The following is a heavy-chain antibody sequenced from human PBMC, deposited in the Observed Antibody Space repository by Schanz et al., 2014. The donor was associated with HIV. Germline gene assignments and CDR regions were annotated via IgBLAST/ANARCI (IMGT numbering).Heavy chain of an antibody. Sequence: EVQLVESGGGVVQPGGSLRLSCVGSGFAMSWVRQAPGKGLEWVSSVLDTGHTFYADSVKGRFSVSKDNSKNTVYLQMYSLRAEDTAVYYCARRDYGDYYYYYGMDVWGQGTTVTVSS. D-gene: IGHD4-17*01. CDR2: VLDTGHT. J-gene: IGHJ6*02. CDR3: ARRDYGDYYYYYGMDV. V-gene: IGHV3-23*04. CDR1: GFA.